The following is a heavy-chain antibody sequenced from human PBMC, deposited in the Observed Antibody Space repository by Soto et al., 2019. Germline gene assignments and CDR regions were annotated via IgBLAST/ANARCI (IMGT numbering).Heavy chain of an antibody. D-gene: IGHD6-6*01. Sequence: ASVKVSCKASGYTFTSYAMHWVRQAPGQRLEWMGWINAGNGNTKYSQKFQGRVTITRDTSASTAYMELNSLRAEDTAVYYCVKDPTYSNSPNCFDPWGQGTLVTVSS. J-gene: IGHJ5*02. CDR1: GYTFTSYA. CDR3: VKDPTYSNSPNCFDP. CDR2: INAGNGNT. V-gene: IGHV1-3*01.